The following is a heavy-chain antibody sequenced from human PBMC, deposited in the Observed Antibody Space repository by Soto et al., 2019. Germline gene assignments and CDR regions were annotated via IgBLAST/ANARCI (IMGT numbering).Heavy chain of an antibody. V-gene: IGHV1-69*02. CDR3: AITYLRDNSCPMDFEF. CDR1: GGTFNTYT. D-gene: IGHD2-21*01. CDR2: FIPILDMA. Sequence: QVQVVQSGAEVKKPESSVKVSCKPSGGTFNTYTVNWVRLAPGHGLEWMGRFIPILDMANYAQKSQDRVTITADRSTFTAYMELNSLTSDDTAVYYCAITYLRDNSCPMDFEFWGPGTRVTVSS. J-gene: IGHJ4*02.